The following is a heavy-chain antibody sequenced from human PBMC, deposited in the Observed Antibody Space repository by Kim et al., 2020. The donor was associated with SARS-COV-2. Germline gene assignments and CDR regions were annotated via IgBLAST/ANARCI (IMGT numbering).Heavy chain of an antibody. D-gene: IGHD6-13*01. J-gene: IGHJ4*02. CDR3: VKETSSTWYFFDN. V-gene: IGHV3-30*18. CDR1: GFTFSNYG. Sequence: GGSLRLSCAASGFTFSNYGMHWVRQAPGKGLEWVAVISYDGSNKYYADSVKGRFTTSRDNSNNTLYLQMNSLRAEDTAVYWCVKETSSTWYFFDNWGQGTLVTVSS. CDR2: ISYDGSNK.